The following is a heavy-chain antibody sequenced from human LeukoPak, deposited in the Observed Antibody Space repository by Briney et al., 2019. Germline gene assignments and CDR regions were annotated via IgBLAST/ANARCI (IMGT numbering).Heavy chain of an antibody. V-gene: IGHV3-9*01. CDR1: GFTFDDYA. J-gene: IGHJ3*01. Sequence: GGSLRLSCAASGFTFDDYAMHWVRQAPGKGLEWVSGISWNSGSIGYADSVKGRFTISRDNAKNSLYLQMNSLRDEDTAVYYCARDANHYDNTAYYDAFDVWGQGTRVIVSS. CDR2: ISWNSGSI. D-gene: IGHD3-22*01. CDR3: ARDANHYDNTAYYDAFDV.